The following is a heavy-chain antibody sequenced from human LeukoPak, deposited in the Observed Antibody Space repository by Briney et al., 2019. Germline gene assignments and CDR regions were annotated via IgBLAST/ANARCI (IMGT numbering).Heavy chain of an antibody. V-gene: IGHV3-7*01. J-gene: IGHJ2*01. CDR2: IKQDGSEK. D-gene: IGHD6-13*01. Sequence: PGGSLRLSCAASGFTLSSNYMSWVRQAPGKGLEWVANIKQDGSEKYYMDSVKGRFTISRDNAKNSLYLQMNSLRAGDTAVYYCVREGRSSRWDDWYFDLWGRGTLVTVSS. CDR3: VREGRSSRWDDWYFDL. CDR1: GFTLSSNY.